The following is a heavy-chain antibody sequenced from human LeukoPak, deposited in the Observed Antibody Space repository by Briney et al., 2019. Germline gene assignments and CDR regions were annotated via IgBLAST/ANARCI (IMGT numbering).Heavy chain of an antibody. D-gene: IGHD6-25*01. CDR2: IYTSGTT. CDR1: GGSISSGSYY. CDR3: ARDTKFSGQPPDFFDS. Sequence: SPSQTLSLTCTVSGGSISSGSYYWSWIRQPAGKGLEWIGHIYTSGTTNYNPSLKSRVTISLDTSKNQFSLKLSSVSAADTAVYYCARDTKFSGQPPDFFDSWGQGTLVTVSS. V-gene: IGHV4-61*09. J-gene: IGHJ4*02.